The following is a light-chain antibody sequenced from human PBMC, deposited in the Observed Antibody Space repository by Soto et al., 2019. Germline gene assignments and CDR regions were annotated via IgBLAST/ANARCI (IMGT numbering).Light chain of an antibody. V-gene: IGKV1-5*01. CDR3: QQYNRYSLT. CDR2: DAS. J-gene: IGKJ4*01. CDR1: QSISSW. Sequence: DIQMTQSPSTLSASVGDRVTITCRASQSISSWLAWYQQKPGKAPKLQIYDASSLESGVPSRFSGSGSDTEFTLTINNLQPDDFATYHCQQYNRYSLTFGGGTKVDIK.